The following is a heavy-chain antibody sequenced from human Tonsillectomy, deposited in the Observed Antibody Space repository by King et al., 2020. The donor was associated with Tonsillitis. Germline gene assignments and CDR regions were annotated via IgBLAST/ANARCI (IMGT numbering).Heavy chain of an antibody. D-gene: IGHD3/OR15-3a*01. J-gene: IGHJ4*02. V-gene: IGHV3-66*01. CDR3: ARDSVWAGYYFDY. CDR1: GFTVSSDY. Sequence: QLVQSGGGLVQPGGSLRLSCAASGFTVSSDYMSWVRQAPGKGLEWVAIIYSGGDTYYADSVKGRFTSSRDNSKNTLYLQMNSLRTNDTAVYYCARDSVWAGYYFDYWGQGTLVTVSS. CDR2: IYSGGDT.